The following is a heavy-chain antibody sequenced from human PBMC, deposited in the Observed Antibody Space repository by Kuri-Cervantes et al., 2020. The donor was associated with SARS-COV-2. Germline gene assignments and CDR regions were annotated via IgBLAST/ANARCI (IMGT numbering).Heavy chain of an antibody. D-gene: IGHD3-3*01. CDR3: ARTPDPEASYDFWSGYHYYYYMDV. V-gene: IGHV1-18*01. CDR2: ISAYNGNT. Sequence: SVKVSCKASGYTFTSYGISWVRQAPGQGLEWMGWISAYNGNTNYAQKLQGRVTMTTDTSTSTAYTELRSLRSDDTAVYYCARTPDPEASYDFWSGYHYYYYMDVWGKGTTVTVSS. CDR1: GYTFTSYG. J-gene: IGHJ6*03.